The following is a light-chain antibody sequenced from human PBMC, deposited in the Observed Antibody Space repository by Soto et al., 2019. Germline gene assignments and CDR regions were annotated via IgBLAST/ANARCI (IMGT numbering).Light chain of an antibody. CDR3: QQRTSWPPWT. CDR2: DAS. Sequence: ENVMTQSPATLSVSPGERATLSCRASQSVNIYLAWYQQRPGQAPRLLIYDASNRATGIPARFSGSGSGADFTLTISSLEPEDFAVYYCQQRTSWPPWTFGQGTKVDI. CDR1: QSVNIY. V-gene: IGKV3-11*01. J-gene: IGKJ1*01.